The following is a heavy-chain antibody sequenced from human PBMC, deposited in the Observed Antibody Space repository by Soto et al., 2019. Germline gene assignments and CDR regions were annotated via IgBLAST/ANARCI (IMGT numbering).Heavy chain of an antibody. CDR2: IYYSGST. CDR1: GGSISSYY. D-gene: IGHD6-13*01. CDR3: ARLVPPRSWFDP. V-gene: IGHV4-59*01. J-gene: IGHJ5*02. Sequence: QVQLQESGPGLVKPSETLSLTCTVSGGSISSYYWSWIRQPPGKGLEWIGYIYYSGSTNYNPSLKSRVTISVDTSKNQFSLKLSSVTAADTAVHYCARLVPPRSWFDPWGQGTLVTVSA.